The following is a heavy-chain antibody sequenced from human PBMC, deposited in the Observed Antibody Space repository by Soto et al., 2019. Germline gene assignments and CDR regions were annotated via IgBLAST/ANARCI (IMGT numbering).Heavy chain of an antibody. V-gene: IGHV3-23*01. CDR1: GFTFSGYA. D-gene: IGHD3-9*01. J-gene: IGHJ4*02. CDR2: IRDTGGYT. CDR3: AKPSHEMLTGYSPFDH. Sequence: LRLSCVASGFTFSGYAMSWVRQAPGKGLQWVSAIRDTGGYTYYADSVKGRFTISRDNSKSTLFLQMDSLTADDSALYYCAKPSHEMLTGYSPFDHRGQGTLVTVSS.